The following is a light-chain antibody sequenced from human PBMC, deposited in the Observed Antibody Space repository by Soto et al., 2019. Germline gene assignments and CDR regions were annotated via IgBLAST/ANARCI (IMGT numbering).Light chain of an antibody. J-gene: IGKJ1*01. V-gene: IGKV3-20*01. CDR1: QTVTSTF. CDR2: GAS. CDR3: HQDDSSRT. Sequence: EIVLTQSPGTLSLSPGERATLSCRASQTVTSTFLAWYQQKPGQAPRLLIYGASRRSTGIPDRFSGSGSGTDFTLTITRLESEDFAVYYCHQDDSSRTLGQGTKVE.